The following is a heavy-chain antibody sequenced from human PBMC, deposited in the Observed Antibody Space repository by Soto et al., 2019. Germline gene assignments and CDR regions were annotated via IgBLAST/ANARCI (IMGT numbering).Heavy chain of an antibody. CDR2: IAASGRNA. CDR3: AYGTGFDG. CDR1: GFTFSTYD. D-gene: IGHD3-9*01. V-gene: IGHV3-23*01. Sequence: GGSLRLSCAASGFTFSTYDMSWVRQAPWKGLEWVSTIAASGRNADYADSVKGRFTISRDNSKNTLYLQMNSLIAEDTAVYYWAYGTGFDGWGQGPLFPVS. J-gene: IGHJ4*02.